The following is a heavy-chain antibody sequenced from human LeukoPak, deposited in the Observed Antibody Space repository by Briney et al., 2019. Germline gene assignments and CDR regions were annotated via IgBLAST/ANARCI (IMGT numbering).Heavy chain of an antibody. J-gene: IGHJ5*02. CDR3: ASGYSGIWFGAYNWFDP. CDR1: GDSVSSSSYY. D-gene: IGHD3-10*01. Sequence: SETLSLTCSVSGDSVSSSSYYWAWIRQPPGKGPEWIGSISYSGNTYYNPSLKSRVTISVDTSKNKFSLELSAVTAADTAVYYCASGYSGIWFGAYNWFDPWGQGTLVTVSS. CDR2: ISYSGNT. V-gene: IGHV4-39*01.